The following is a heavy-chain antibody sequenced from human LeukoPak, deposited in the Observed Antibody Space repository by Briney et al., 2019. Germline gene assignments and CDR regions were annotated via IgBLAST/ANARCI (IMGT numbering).Heavy chain of an antibody. CDR3: ARTLSSGPSDN. CDR2: IHYTEST. D-gene: IGHD3-10*02. V-gene: IGHV4-59*01. Sequence: SETLSLTCTVSGGSINNYYWAWIRQPPGKGLEWIGYIHYTESTSYNPSLRGRVTMSVDTSKNQFSLKLTSVFAADTAVYYCARTLSSGPSDNWGQGALVTVSS. CDR1: GGSINNYY. J-gene: IGHJ4*02.